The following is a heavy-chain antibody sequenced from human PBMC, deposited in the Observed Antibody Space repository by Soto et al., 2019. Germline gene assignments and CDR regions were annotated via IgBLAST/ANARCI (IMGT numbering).Heavy chain of an antibody. CDR3: ARDHRFCSRIFCRIYYQSRATVV. Sequence: VVSLRLSFEASGLTFNSYSINWVRRAPGKGLEWVSAISGSSDYIYYADSVKGRFTISRDNAQNSLYLQMNSLRTEDTALYYCARDHRFCSRIFCRIYYQSRATVVRGQETVLT. J-gene: IGHJ4*03. CDR1: GLTFNSYS. D-gene: IGHD3-10*01. CDR2: ISGSSDYI. V-gene: IGHV3-21*06.